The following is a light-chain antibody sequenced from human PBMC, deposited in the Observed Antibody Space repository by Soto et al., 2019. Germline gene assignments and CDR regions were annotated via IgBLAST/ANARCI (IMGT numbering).Light chain of an antibody. CDR3: ISYTSTSTPYA. Sequence: QSVLTQPASVSGSPGQSITISCAGTSSDVGRYTYVSWYQQHPGKVPKLLIYDVYNRPSGVSDRFSGSKSDNTASLTISGLQAEDEADYYCISYTSTSTPYAFGGGTKVTVL. V-gene: IGLV2-14*01. CDR1: SSDVGRYTY. CDR2: DVY. J-gene: IGLJ1*01.